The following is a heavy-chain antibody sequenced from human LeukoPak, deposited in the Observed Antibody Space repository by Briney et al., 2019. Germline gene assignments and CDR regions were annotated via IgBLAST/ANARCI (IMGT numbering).Heavy chain of an antibody. CDR2: INPNSGGT. V-gene: IGHV1-2*02. CDR1: GYSFTGYY. CDR3: ARVNPRGVGNLPGAY. Sequence: ASVKVSCKASGYSFTGYYMYWVRQAPGQGLEWMGWINPNSGGTNYAQKFQGRVTMTRDTSISTAYMELSRLISDDTAVYYCARVNPRGVGNLPGAYWGQGTLVTVSS. D-gene: IGHD4-23*01. J-gene: IGHJ4*02.